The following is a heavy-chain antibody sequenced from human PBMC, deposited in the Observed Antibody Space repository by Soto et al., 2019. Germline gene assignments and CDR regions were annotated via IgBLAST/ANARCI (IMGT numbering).Heavy chain of an antibody. CDR2: ISGSGGST. Sequence: EVQLLESGGGLVQPGGSLRLSCAASGFTFSSYAMSWVRQAPGKGLEWVSAISGSGGSTYYADSVKGRFTISRDNSKNTLYLQMNSLRAEDTAVYYCARHSSGWLRAPNWFDPWGQGTLVTVSS. J-gene: IGHJ5*02. V-gene: IGHV3-23*01. D-gene: IGHD6-19*01. CDR1: GFTFSSYA. CDR3: ARHSSGWLRAPNWFDP.